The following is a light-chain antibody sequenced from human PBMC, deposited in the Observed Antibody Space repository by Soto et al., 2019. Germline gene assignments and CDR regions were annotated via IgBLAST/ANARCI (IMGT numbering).Light chain of an antibody. V-gene: IGKV3-20*01. CDR1: QSITSGY. Sequence: IVLTQSPGTLSLFPGERATLSCRASQSITSGYLAWYQQKPGQSPRLLIYGASSRATGIPDRFSGSGSGPDFTLPISRLEPEAFAVYYCPQYGSSPTFGQGTRLEIK. CDR2: GAS. J-gene: IGKJ5*01. CDR3: PQYGSSPT.